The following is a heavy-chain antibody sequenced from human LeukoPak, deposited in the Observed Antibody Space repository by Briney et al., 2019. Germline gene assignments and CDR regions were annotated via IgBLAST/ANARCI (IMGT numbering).Heavy chain of an antibody. CDR3: AKDGGYCSSTSCFQPFDY. D-gene: IGHD2-2*01. V-gene: IGHV3-23*01. J-gene: IGHJ4*02. Sequence: GGSLRLSCVASGFSFHSYAMTWVRQAPGKGLEWVSVISGSGGSTFYADSVKGRFTISRDNSKNTLYLQMNSLRAEDTAVYYCAKDGGYCSSTSCFQPFDYWGQGTLVTVSS. CDR1: GFSFHSYA. CDR2: ISGSGGST.